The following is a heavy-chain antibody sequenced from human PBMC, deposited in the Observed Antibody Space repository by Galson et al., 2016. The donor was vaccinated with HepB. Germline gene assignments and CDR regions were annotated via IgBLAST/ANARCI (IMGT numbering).Heavy chain of an antibody. V-gene: IGHV1-46*01. Sequence: SVKVSCKASGYTFTNYYIHWVRQAPGQGLEWMGIINPTDVTTPYAQKFQGRVTMTSGTSTSTVYMELSSLRSADTAVYYCARGADSGYDLGDYWGQGTLVTVSS. CDR2: INPTDVTT. CDR3: ARGADSGYDLGDY. J-gene: IGHJ4*02. D-gene: IGHD5-12*01. CDR1: GYTFTNYY.